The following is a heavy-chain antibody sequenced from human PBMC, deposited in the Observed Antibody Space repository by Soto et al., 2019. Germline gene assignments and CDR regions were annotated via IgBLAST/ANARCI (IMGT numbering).Heavy chain of an antibody. J-gene: IGHJ6*02. D-gene: IGHD3-10*01. CDR2: IKSKTDGGTT. Sequence: GGSLRLSCAASGFTFSNAWMSWVRQAPGKGLEWVGRIKSKTDGGTTDYAAPVKGRFTISRDDSKNTLYLQMNSLKTEDTAVYYCTTDRPRITMPYYYYGMDVWGQGTTVTVSS. CDR1: GFTFSNAW. CDR3: TTDRPRITMPYYYYGMDV. V-gene: IGHV3-15*01.